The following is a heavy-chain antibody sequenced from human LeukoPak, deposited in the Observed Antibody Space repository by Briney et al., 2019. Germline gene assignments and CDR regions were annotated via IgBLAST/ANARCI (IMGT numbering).Heavy chain of an antibody. J-gene: IGHJ4*02. Sequence: GASVKVSCKASGYTFTSYGISWVRQAPGQGLEWMGWISAYNGNKNYAQKLQGRVTMTTDTSTSTAYMELRSLRSDDTAVYYCARDEYDYVWGSYRLIDYWGQGTLVTVSS. CDR1: GYTFTSYG. CDR3: ARDEYDYVWGSYRLIDY. CDR2: ISAYNGNK. V-gene: IGHV1-18*01. D-gene: IGHD3-16*02.